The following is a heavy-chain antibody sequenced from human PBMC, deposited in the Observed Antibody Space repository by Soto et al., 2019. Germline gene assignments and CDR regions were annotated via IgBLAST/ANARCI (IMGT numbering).Heavy chain of an antibody. V-gene: IGHV1-3*01. CDR3: ARDRLGATGDY. CDR1: GYTFTSYA. Sequence: ASVKVSCKASGYTFTSYAMHWVRQAPGQRLEWMGWINAGNGNTNYAQKLQGRVTMTTDTSTSTSYMELRSLRSDDTAVYFCARDRLGATGDYWGQGTLVTVS. CDR2: INAGNGNT. D-gene: IGHD1-26*01. J-gene: IGHJ4*02.